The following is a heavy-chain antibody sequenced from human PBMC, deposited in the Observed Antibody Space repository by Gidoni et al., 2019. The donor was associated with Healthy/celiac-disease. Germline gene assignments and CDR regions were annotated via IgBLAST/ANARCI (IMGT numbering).Heavy chain of an antibody. CDR2: IYSSGST. CDR3: ARQTGRITMIVVVPTDAFDI. CDR1: GGSISSSSYY. J-gene: IGHJ3*02. Sequence: QLQLQESGPGLVKPSETLSLTCTVSGGSISSSSYYWGWIRQPPGKGLEWIGSIYSSGSTYYNPSLKSRVTISVDTSKNQFSLKLSSVTAADTAVYYCARQTGRITMIVVVPTDAFDIWGQGTMVTVSS. D-gene: IGHD3-22*01. V-gene: IGHV4-39*01.